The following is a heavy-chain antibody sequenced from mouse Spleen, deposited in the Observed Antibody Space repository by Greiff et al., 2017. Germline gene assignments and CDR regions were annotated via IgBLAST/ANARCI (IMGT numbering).Heavy chain of an antibody. V-gene: IGHV5-9*01. J-gene: IGHJ3*01. D-gene: IGHD1-1*01. CDR2: ISSGGGNT. Sequence: DVMLVESGGGLVKLGGSLKLSCAASGFTFSSYAMSWVRQTPEKRLEWVATISSGGGNTYYPDSVKGRFTISRDNAKNTLYLQMSSLKSEDTAMYYCARHYDYYGAWFAYWGQGTLVTVSA. CDR3: ARHYDYYGAWFAY. CDR1: GFTFSSYA.